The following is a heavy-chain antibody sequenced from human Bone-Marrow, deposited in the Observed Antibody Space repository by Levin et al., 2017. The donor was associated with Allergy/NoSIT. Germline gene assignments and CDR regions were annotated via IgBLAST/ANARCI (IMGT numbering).Heavy chain of an antibody. J-gene: IGHJ4*02. CDR1: GFTVSSNY. D-gene: IGHD4-23*01. V-gene: IGHV3-66*01. CDR2: IYSGGST. Sequence: WGSLRLSCAASGFTVSSNYMSWVRQAPGKGLEWVSVIYSGGSTYYADSVKGRFTISRDNSKNTLYLQMNSLRAEDTAVYYCARDWPDYGGNSGYWGQGTLVTVSS. CDR3: ARDWPDYGGNSGY.